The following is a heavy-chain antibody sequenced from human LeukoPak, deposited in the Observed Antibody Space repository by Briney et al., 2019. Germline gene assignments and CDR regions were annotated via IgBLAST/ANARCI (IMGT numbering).Heavy chain of an antibody. CDR3: ARDRYYYDSSGHPGDY. CDR1: GGSISSYY. Sequence: SETLSLTCTVSGGSISSYYWSWIRQPAGKGLEWIGRIYTRGSTNYNPSLKSRVTMSVDTSKNQFSLKLSSVTAADTAVYYCARDRYYYDSSGHPGDYWGQGTLVTVSS. CDR2: IYTRGST. V-gene: IGHV4-4*07. J-gene: IGHJ4*02. D-gene: IGHD3-22*01.